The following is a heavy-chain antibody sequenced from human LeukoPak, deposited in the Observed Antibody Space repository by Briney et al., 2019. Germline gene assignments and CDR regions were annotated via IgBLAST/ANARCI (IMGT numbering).Heavy chain of an antibody. D-gene: IGHD1-20*01. J-gene: IGHJ4*02. V-gene: IGHV3-30*18. Sequence: GRSLTLSCVASGFTLSSYGMHWVRQAPGKGLEWVAVISYDGSKKYYADSVKGRFTISRDNSKNTLYLQMNSLRGEDTAVCYCAKTRYKWNDWYYFDYWGQGTLVTVSS. CDR3: AKTRYKWNDWYYFDY. CDR1: GFTLSSYG. CDR2: ISYDGSKK.